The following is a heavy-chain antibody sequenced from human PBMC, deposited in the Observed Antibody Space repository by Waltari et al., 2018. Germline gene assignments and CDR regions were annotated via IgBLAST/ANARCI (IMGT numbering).Heavy chain of an antibody. V-gene: IGHV3-49*04. D-gene: IGHD2-2*01. J-gene: IGHJ6*02. CDR3: TSQDIVVVPAANYHYYGMDV. CDR2: IRSKAYGGTT. CDR1: GFTFGDYA. Sequence: EVQLVESGGGLVQPGRSLRLSCTASGFTFGDYAMSWVRQAPGKGLEWVGFIRSKAYGGTTEYAASVKGRFTISRDDSKSIADLQMNSLKTEDTAVYYCTSQDIVVVPAANYHYYGMDVWGQGTTVTVSS.